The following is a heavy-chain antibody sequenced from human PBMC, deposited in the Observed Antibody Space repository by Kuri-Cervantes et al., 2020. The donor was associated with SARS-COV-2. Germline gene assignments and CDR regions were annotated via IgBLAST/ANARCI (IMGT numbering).Heavy chain of an antibody. Sequence: GESLKISCAASGFTFSGHWIHWVRQAPGKGLVWVSRINPDGSYTNNADSVKGRFTLSRDNAKNMLFLQMNSLRAEDTAVYYCARSRGGYSSSSAWDYWGQGTLVTVSS. CDR2: INPDGSYT. CDR3: ARSRGGYSSSSAWDY. CDR1: GFTFSGHW. V-gene: IGHV3-74*01. D-gene: IGHD6-6*01. J-gene: IGHJ4*02.